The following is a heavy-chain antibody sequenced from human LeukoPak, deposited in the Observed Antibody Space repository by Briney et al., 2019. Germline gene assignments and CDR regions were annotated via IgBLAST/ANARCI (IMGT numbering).Heavy chain of an antibody. D-gene: IGHD1-26*01. CDR2: ISGSGGST. CDR3: ARAGSYHNYMDV. J-gene: IGHJ6*03. V-gene: IGHV3-23*01. CDR1: GFTFSSYA. Sequence: RGSLRLSCAASGFTFSSYAMSWVRQAPGKGLEWVSAISGSGGSTYYADSVKGRFTISRDNSKNTLYLQMNSLRSEDTAVYYCARAGSYHNYMDVWGKGTTVTVSS.